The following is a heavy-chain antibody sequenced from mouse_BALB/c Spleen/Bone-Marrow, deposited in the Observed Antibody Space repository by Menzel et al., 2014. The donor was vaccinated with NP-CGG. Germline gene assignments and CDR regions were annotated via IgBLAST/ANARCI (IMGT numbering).Heavy chain of an antibody. CDR1: GYSFTSYY. CDR3: ARRVITTGPGFAY. V-gene: IGHV1S135*01. Sequence: VQLQQSGPELLKPGASVQVSCKASGYSFTSYYIHWVKQNPGKSLEWIGYIDPFNGVTIYNQKFKGKATLTADKSSSTAYMHLSSLTSEDSAVYDGARRVITTGPGFAYWGQGTLVTVAA. J-gene: IGHJ3*01. D-gene: IGHD2-4*01. CDR2: IDPFNGVT.